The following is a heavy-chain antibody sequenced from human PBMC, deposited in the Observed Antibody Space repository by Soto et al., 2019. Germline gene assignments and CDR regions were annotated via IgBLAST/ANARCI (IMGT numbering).Heavy chain of an antibody. CDR3: ARRGYSSSWYYYYYYGMDV. V-gene: IGHV1-8*01. J-gene: IGHJ6*02. Sequence: QVQLVQSGAEVKKPGASVKVSCKASGYTFTSYDINWVRQATGQGLEWMGWMNPNSGNTGYAQKFQGRVTVTXNXSISTAYMELSSLRSEDTAVYYCARRGYSSSWYYYYYYGMDVWGQGTTVTVSS. CDR2: MNPNSGNT. CDR1: GYTFTSYD. D-gene: IGHD6-13*01.